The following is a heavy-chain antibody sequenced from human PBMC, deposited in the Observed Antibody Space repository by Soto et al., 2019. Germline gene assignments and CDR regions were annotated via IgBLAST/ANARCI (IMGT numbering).Heavy chain of an antibody. CDR1: GYTFPTYA. D-gene: IGHD3-9*01. Sequence: ASVQVACKASGYTFPTYAMHWVRQATGQRLEWMGWINAANGNTKYSQKFQGGVTFTRDTSASIAYMELNNLRSEDTAVYYCARDYDILTGYSQNSFEYWGQGTLVTAPQ. CDR2: INAANGNT. V-gene: IGHV1-3*01. J-gene: IGHJ4*02. CDR3: ARDYDILTGYSQNSFEY.